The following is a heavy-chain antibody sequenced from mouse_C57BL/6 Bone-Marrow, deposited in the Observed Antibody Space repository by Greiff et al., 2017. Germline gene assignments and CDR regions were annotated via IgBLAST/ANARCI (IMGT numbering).Heavy chain of an antibody. CDR1: GFTFSSYA. Sequence: EVKVEESGGGLVKPGGSLKLSCAASGFTFSSYAMSWVRQTPEKRLEWVATISDGGSYTYYPDNVKGRFTISRDNAKNNLYLQMSHLKSEDTAMYYCAREGAYYSNYFDYWGQGTTLTVSS. CDR3: AREGAYYSNYFDY. D-gene: IGHD2-5*01. V-gene: IGHV5-4*01. J-gene: IGHJ2*01. CDR2: ISDGGSYT.